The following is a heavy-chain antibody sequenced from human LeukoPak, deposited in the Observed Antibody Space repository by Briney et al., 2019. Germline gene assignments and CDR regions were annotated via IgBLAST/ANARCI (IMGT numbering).Heavy chain of an antibody. CDR3: ARELKGPLDY. CDR2: ISYDGGKK. V-gene: IGHV3-30*03. CDR1: GFTFSSHD. J-gene: IGHJ4*02. Sequence: GGSLRLSCAASGFTFSSHDMHWVRQAPGKGLEWVSIISYDGGKKDYADSVKGRFTISRDNAKNSLYLQMNSLRAEDTAVYYCARELKGPLDYWGQGTLVTVSS.